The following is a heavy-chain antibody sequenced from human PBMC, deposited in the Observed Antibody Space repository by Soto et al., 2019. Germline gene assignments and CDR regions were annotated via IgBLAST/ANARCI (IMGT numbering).Heavy chain of an antibody. J-gene: IGHJ6*03. CDR2: IYYSGST. Sequence: QLQLQESGPGLVKPSETLSLTCTVSGGSISSSSYYWGWIRQPPGKGLEWIGRIYYSGSTYYNPSLKSRVTISVDTSKNQFSLKLSSVTAADTAVYYCASLRYRDYYYYMDVWGKGTTVTVSS. CDR3: ASLRYRDYYYYMDV. D-gene: IGHD3-9*01. V-gene: IGHV4-39*01. CDR1: GGSISSSSYY.